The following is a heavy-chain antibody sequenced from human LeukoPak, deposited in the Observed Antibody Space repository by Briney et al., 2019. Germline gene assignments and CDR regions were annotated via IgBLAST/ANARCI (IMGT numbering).Heavy chain of an antibody. D-gene: IGHD6-13*01. Sequence: ASVKVSCKASVYTFTSYGISWVRQAPGQGLEWMGWISAYNGNTKYAQKLQGRVTMTTDTSTRTAYMELRSLRSDDTAVYYCARGLWAAAVSYYFDYWGQGTLVTVSS. J-gene: IGHJ4*02. CDR3: ARGLWAAAVSYYFDY. V-gene: IGHV1-18*01. CDR2: ISAYNGNT. CDR1: VYTFTSYG.